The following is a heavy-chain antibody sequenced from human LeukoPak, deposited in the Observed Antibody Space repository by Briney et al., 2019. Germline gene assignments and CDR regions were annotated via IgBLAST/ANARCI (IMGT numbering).Heavy chain of an antibody. CDR2: IYPGDSDT. J-gene: IGHJ2*01. CDR3: ARRQGGQNWYFDL. Sequence: GESLKISCQGSGFRFDIYWIGCVRQMPGKGLEWMGNIYPGDSDTRYSPSFQGQATMSADKSSGTAYLQWSSLKASDAAMYYCARRQGGQNWYFDLWGRGTMVTVSS. CDR1: GFRFDIYW. V-gene: IGHV5-51*01. D-gene: IGHD3-16*01.